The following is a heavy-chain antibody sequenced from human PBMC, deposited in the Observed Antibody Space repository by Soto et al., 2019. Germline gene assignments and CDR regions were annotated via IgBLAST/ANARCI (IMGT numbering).Heavy chain of an antibody. CDR1: GFTFNNYA. CDR3: ARGTDVVRTALVY. CDR2: ISHDGINR. V-gene: IGHV3-30-3*01. J-gene: IGHJ4*02. Sequence: QVQVVESGGGVVQPGWSLRLACSASGFTFNNYAMHWVRQAPGKGPEWVTGISHDGINRYYDDSVKGRFTISRDNSKNMVYLQMNSLRVEDAATYYCARGTDVVRTALVYWGQGTLVSVSS. D-gene: IGHD2-15*01.